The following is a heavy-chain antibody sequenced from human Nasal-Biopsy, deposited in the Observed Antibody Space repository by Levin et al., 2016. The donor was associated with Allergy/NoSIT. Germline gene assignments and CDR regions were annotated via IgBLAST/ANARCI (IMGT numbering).Heavy chain of an antibody. CDR3: ARDAKYYYDSSGSSRFDP. CDR1: GYTFSDYG. V-gene: IGHV1-18*04. CDR2: ISAYDGST. D-gene: IGHD3-22*01. Sequence: ASVKVSCKASGYTFSDYGVSWVRQAPGQGLEWMGWISAYDGSTEYAQKFQGRLTMTTDTSTSTAFLELRSLRSDDTAVYYCARDAKYYYDSSGSSRFDPWGQGTLVIVSS. J-gene: IGHJ5*02.